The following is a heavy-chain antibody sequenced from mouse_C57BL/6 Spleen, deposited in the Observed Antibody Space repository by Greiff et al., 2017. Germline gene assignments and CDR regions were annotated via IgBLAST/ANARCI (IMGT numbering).Heavy chain of an antibody. J-gene: IGHJ3*01. D-gene: IGHD2-4*01. CDR1: GYSITSGYD. Sequence: VQLQQSGPGMVKPSQSLSLTCTVTGYSITSGYDWHWIRHFPGNKLEWMGYISYSGSTNYNPSLKSRISITHDTSKNHFFLTLNSVTTEDTATYYCAREGDYDPFAYWGQGTLVTVSA. V-gene: IGHV3-1*01. CDR3: AREGDYDPFAY. CDR2: ISYSGST.